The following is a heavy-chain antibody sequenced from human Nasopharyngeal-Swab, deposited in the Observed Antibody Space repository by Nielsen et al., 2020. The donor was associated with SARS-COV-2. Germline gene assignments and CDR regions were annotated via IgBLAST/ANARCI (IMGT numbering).Heavy chain of an antibody. J-gene: IGHJ4*02. V-gene: IGHV3-53*01. CDR2: IYSGGST. Sequence: GESLKISCAASGFTVSSNYMSWVRQAPGKGLEWVSVIYSGGSTYYADSVKGRFTISRDNSKNTLYLQMNSLIAEDTAVYYCARDIYGDYPFDYWGQGTLVTVSS. D-gene: IGHD4-17*01. CDR1: GFTVSSNY. CDR3: ARDIYGDYPFDY.